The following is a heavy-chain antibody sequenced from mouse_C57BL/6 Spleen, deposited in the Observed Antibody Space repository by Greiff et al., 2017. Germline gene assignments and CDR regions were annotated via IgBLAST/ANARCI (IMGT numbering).Heavy chain of an antibody. Sequence: EVQLQQSGPVLVKPGASVKMSCKASGYTFTDYYMNWVKQSHGKSLEWIGVINPYNGGTSYNQKFKGKATLTVDKSSSTAYMELNSVTSEDSAVYYCARRGDYDGIFAYWGQGTLVTVSA. D-gene: IGHD2-4*01. V-gene: IGHV1-19*01. CDR2: INPYNGGT. CDR1: GYTFTDYY. J-gene: IGHJ3*01. CDR3: ARRGDYDGIFAY.